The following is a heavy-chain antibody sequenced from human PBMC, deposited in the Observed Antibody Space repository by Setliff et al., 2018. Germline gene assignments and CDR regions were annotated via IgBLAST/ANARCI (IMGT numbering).Heavy chain of an antibody. J-gene: IGHJ4*02. CDR3: ARYITGTTPADY. CDR1: GYTFTSYG. CDR2: ISAYNGNT. Sequence: ASVKVSCKASGYTFTSYGISWVRQAPGQGLEWLGWISAYNGNTNYAQKLQGRVTMTTDTSTSTAYMELRSLRSDDTAVYYCARYITGTTPADYWGQGTLVTVSS. D-gene: IGHD1-7*01. V-gene: IGHV1-18*01.